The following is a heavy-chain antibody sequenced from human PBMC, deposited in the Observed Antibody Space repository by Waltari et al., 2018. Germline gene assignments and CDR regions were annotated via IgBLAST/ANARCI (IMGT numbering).Heavy chain of an antibody. V-gene: IGHV3-48*04. CDR3: ARDWFPSN. J-gene: IGHJ4*02. CDR2: IGSSSSTI. D-gene: IGHD3-10*01. CDR1: GFTFSSYN. Sequence: EGQLVESGGGLVQPGGSLRLSCPAPGFTFSSYNMNWVRQAPGKGLEWVSYIGSSSSTIYYADSVKGRFTISRDNAKNSLYLQMNSLRGEDTAVYYCARDWFPSNWGQGTLVTVSS.